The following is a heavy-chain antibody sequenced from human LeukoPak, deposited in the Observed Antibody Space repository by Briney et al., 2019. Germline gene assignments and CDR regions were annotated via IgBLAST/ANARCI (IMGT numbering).Heavy chain of an antibody. CDR2: ISSISSSI. V-gene: IGHV3-21*01. CDR1: GFTFSSYS. Sequence: GGSLRLSCAASGFTFSSYSMNWVRQAPGKGLEWVSSISSISSSIFYADSVKGRFTIPRDNAKNSLYLQMNSLRAEDTAVYYCVRDSALSGTGYSAYDSEYWGQGTLVTVSS. D-gene: IGHD5-12*01. J-gene: IGHJ4*02. CDR3: VRDSALSGTGYSAYDSEY.